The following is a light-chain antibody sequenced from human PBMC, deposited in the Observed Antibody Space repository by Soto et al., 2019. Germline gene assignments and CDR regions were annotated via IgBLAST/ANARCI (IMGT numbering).Light chain of an antibody. J-gene: IGLJ1*01. CDR2: SNN. V-gene: IGLV1-44*01. Sequence: QSVLTQPPSASGTPGQRVTISCSGSSSNIGRNTVNWYQQVPGTAPKVLIYSNNQRPSGVPDRFSGSKSGTAASLAISGLRSEDEADYYCNSYVGSNNYVFGTGTKVTVL. CDR3: NSYVGSNNYV. CDR1: SSNIGRNT.